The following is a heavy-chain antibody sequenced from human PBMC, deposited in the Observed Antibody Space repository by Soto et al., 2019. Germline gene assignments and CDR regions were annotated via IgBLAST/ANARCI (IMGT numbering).Heavy chain of an antibody. D-gene: IGHD1-7*01. CDR3: ARDKGTTCLDT. Sequence: QLQLAESGGGVAQPGRSLRLSCAASGLIFSSSGMHWVRQAPGKGLEWVAMIWYDGSNEYYADSVKGPFTISRDNSTNTQSLQMNSLRGEDTAVYYCARDKGTTCLDTWGQGILVTVSS. J-gene: IGHJ5*02. CDR1: GLIFSSSG. CDR2: IWYDGSNE. V-gene: IGHV3-33*01.